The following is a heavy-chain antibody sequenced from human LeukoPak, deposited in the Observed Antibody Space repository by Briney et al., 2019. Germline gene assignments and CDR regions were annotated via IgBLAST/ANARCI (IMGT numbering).Heavy chain of an antibody. CDR3: ARRDYYFYSMDV. CDR1: GFTFRTFS. V-gene: IGHV3-21*01. Sequence: GGSLRLSCAASGFTFRTFSMNWVRQAPGKGLEWVASISTASSCIEYADSVKGRFTVSRDNAKNSLYLQMNSLRADDSAIYYCARRDYYFYSMDVWGKGTTVTVSS. J-gene: IGHJ6*03. CDR2: ISTASSCI.